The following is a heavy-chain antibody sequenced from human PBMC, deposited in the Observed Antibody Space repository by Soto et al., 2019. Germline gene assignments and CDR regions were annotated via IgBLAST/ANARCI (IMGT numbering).Heavy chain of an antibody. CDR1: GFTFSGYW. CDR2: IKQDGSEK. Sequence: TGGSLRLSCEASGFTFSGYWMSWVRQAPGKGLEWVANIKQDGSEKFYVDSVKGRFTISRDNAKNSLYLQMDSLRAEDTAVYYCARESSAGFQGDYESPLDYWGQGTLVTVSS. D-gene: IGHD4-17*01. V-gene: IGHV3-7*01. CDR3: ARESSAGFQGDYESPLDY. J-gene: IGHJ4*02.